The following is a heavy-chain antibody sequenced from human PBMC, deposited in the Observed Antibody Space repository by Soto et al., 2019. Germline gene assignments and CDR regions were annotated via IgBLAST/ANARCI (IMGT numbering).Heavy chain of an antibody. CDR1: GGSIRSSSSY. V-gene: IGHV4-39*01. D-gene: IGHD3-3*01. Sequence: SETLSLTCTVSGGSIRSSSSYWYWIRQPPGKGLEWIGSIYYSGSTYYNPSLKSRVIISIDKSKSQFSLNVNSVTATDTAVYYCARRRGVVEDGLDVWGQGTTVTVSS. CDR3: ARRRGVVEDGLDV. J-gene: IGHJ6*02. CDR2: IYYSGST.